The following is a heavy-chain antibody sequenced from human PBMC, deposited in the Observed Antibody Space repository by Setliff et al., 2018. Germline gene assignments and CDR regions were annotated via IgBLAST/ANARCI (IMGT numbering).Heavy chain of an antibody. CDR2: IYPGDFDT. CDR1: GYSFSNFW. D-gene: IGHD3-10*01. CDR3: ARHESQYYYGSGSYYNAGYMDV. J-gene: IGHJ6*03. V-gene: IGHV5-51*01. Sequence: PGESLKISCKGSGYSFSNFWIGWVRQMPGKGLEWMGIIYPGDFDTRYSPSFQGQVTISADKSISTAFLQWSSLKASDTAMYYCARHESQYYYGSGSYYNAGYMDVWGKGTTVTVSS.